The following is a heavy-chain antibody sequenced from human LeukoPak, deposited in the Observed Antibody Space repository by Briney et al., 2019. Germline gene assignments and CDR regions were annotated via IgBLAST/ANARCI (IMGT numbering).Heavy chain of an antibody. CDR3: ARRARYYGSGSYYYYFDY. CDR1: GFTFSDYY. Sequence: PGGSLRLSCAASGFTFSDYYMSWIRQAPGKGLEWVSYISSSGSTIYYADSVKGRFTISRDNAKNSLYLQMNSLRAEDTAVYYCARRARYYGSGSYYYYFDYWGQGTLVTVSS. D-gene: IGHD3-10*01. J-gene: IGHJ4*02. CDR2: ISSSGSTI. V-gene: IGHV3-11*01.